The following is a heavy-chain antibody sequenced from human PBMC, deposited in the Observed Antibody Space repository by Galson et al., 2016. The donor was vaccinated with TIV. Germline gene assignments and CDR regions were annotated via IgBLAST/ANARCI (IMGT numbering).Heavy chain of an antibody. CDR1: GFTFSAFG. V-gene: IGHV3-30*02. Sequence: SLRLSCAASGFTFSAFGMHWVRQSPGMGLEWVAFIPYDGNNKYYADSVKGRFTISRDNAKNTLYLQMSNLRPEDTAVYYCAKVADHREYSDDWPDYWGQGTLVTVSS. CDR2: IPYDGNNK. D-gene: IGHD6-6*01. J-gene: IGHJ1*01. CDR3: AKVADHREYSDDWPDY.